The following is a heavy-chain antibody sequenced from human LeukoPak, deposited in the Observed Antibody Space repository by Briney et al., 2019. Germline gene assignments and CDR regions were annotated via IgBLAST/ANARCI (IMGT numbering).Heavy chain of an antibody. J-gene: IGHJ6*03. CDR3: ARGAYDILSHSYYMDV. D-gene: IGHD3-9*01. Sequence: ASVKVSCKASGGTFSSYAISWVRQAPGQGLEWMGGIIPIFGTANYAQKFQGRVTITADKSTSTAYMELSSLRSEDTAVYYCARGAYDILSHSYYMDVWGKGTTVTVSS. CDR2: IIPIFGTA. CDR1: GGTFSSYA. V-gene: IGHV1-69*06.